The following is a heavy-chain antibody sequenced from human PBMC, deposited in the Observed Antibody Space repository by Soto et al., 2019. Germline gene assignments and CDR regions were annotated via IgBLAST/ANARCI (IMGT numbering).Heavy chain of an antibody. CDR2: IYYSGST. J-gene: IGHJ5*02. Sequence: QVQLQESGPGLVKPSQTLSLTCTVSGGSISSGGYYWSWIRQHPGKGLEWIGYIYYSGSTYYNPSLKSRVTISVDTSKNQFSLKLSSVTAADTAVYYCARDIYGDMGGNWFDPWGQGTLVTVSS. D-gene: IGHD4-17*01. CDR1: GGSISSGGYY. V-gene: IGHV4-31*03. CDR3: ARDIYGDMGGNWFDP.